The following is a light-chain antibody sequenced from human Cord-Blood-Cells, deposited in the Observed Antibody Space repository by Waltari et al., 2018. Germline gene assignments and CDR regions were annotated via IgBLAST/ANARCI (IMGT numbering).Light chain of an antibody. CDR1: SSNIGSNY. Sequence: QSVLTQPPSASGTPGQRVTISCSGSSSNIGSNYVYWYQQLPGTAPTLLIYRDNPRPSGGPDRFSGSQSGNSASLAISGLRAEDEADYYCAAWDDSLSGWVFGGGTKLTVL. CDR2: RDN. CDR3: AAWDDSLSGWV. V-gene: IGLV1-47*01. J-gene: IGLJ3*02.